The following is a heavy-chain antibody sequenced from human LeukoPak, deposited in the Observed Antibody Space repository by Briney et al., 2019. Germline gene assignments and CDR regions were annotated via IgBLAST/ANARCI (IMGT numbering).Heavy chain of an antibody. D-gene: IGHD3-22*01. Sequence: GGSLRLSCAASGFTFSSYSMNWVRQAPGKGLEWVSSISSSSSYIYYADSVKGRFTISRDNAKNSLYLQMNSLRAEDTAVYYCARVRGYDGSGYSNWGQGTLVTVSS. CDR3: ARVRGYDGSGYSN. CDR1: GFTFSSYS. J-gene: IGHJ4*02. V-gene: IGHV3-21*01. CDR2: ISSSSSYI.